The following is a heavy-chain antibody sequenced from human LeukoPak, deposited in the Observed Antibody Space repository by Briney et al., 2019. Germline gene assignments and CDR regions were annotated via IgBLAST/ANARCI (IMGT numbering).Heavy chain of an antibody. V-gene: IGHV3-21*06. Sequence: GGSLRLSCAASGFTFSSYSMNWVRQAPGKGLEWVSSISSSSSHIFYADSVKGRFTISRDNANNLLYLQMNSLRVEDTAVYYCATRYCTTTNCYALDYWGQGTLVTVSS. D-gene: IGHD2-2*01. CDR2: ISSSSSHI. CDR3: ATRYCTTTNCYALDY. CDR1: GFTFSSYS. J-gene: IGHJ4*02.